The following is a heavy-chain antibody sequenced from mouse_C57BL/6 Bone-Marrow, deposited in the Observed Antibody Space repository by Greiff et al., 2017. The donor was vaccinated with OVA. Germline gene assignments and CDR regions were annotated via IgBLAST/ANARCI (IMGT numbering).Heavy chain of an antibody. CDR2: IYPRSGNT. CDR3: ARLFFITTAFDV. V-gene: IGHV1-81*01. D-gene: IGHD1-1*01. CDR1: GYTFTSYG. Sequence: QVQLQQSGAELARPGASVKLSCKASGYTFTSYGISWVKQRPGQGLEWIGQIYPRSGNTYYNEKFKGKATLTADKSSSTAYMELRSLTSEDSAFDFCARLFFITTAFDVWGTGTTLTVSS. J-gene: IGHJ1*03.